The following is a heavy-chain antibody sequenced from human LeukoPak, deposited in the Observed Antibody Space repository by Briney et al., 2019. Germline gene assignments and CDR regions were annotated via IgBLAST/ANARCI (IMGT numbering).Heavy chain of an antibody. V-gene: IGHV4-59*01. CDR3: ARDSELYGSRNAFDP. D-gene: IGHD3-10*01. Sequence: SETLSLTCTVSGGSISNYYWSWIRQPPGKGLEWISYIYYTGSTNYNPSLKSRVTISVDTSKNQFSLNLTSVTAADTAVYYCARDSELYGSRNAFDPWGQGTLVTVSS. CDR1: GGSISNYY. J-gene: IGHJ5*02. CDR2: IYYTGST.